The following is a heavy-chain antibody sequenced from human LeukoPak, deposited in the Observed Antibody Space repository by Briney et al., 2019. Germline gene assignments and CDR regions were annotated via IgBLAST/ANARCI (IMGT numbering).Heavy chain of an antibody. CDR1: GYTFTAHY. CDR3: ARGRGTTMVRGVITNYFDL. Sequence: ASVKGSCRASGYTFTAHYIHWVRQAPGQGLEWMEWIDPNSGGTNYAQKFLGSVTMTGDTSINTAFMELSRLRSDDTAIYYCARGRGTTMVRGVITNYFDLWGRGSLSLSPQ. J-gene: IGHJ2*01. V-gene: IGHV1-2*02. CDR2: IDPNSGGT. D-gene: IGHD3-10*01.